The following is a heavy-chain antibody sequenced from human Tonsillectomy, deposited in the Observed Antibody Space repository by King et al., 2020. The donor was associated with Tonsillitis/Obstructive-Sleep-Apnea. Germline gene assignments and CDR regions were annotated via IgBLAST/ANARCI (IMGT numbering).Heavy chain of an antibody. CDR2: INPSGGST. CDR1: GYTFTSYY. D-gene: IGHD7-27*01. CDR3: ARDGKELGRSHYFDY. V-gene: IGHV1-46*01. Sequence: QLVQSGAEVKKPGASVKVPCKASGYTFTSYYMHWVRQAPGQGLEWMGIINPSGGSTSYAQKFQGRVTMTRDTSTSTVYMELSSLRSEDTAVYYCARDGKELGRSHYFDYWGQGTLVTVSS. J-gene: IGHJ4*02.